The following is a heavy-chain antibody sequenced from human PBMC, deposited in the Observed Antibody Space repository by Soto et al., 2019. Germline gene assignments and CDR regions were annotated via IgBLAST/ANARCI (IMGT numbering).Heavy chain of an antibody. CDR1: GFTFSNFE. Sequence: GGSLGLSCAASGFTFSNFEMNWVRQAPGKGLEWVSYITSTGASIYYADSVKGRFTISRDNAKNSLFLQMNRLRAEDTAVYYCARGNSPVNVFWGQGTLVTVSS. D-gene: IGHD3-16*02. J-gene: IGHJ4*02. CDR2: ITSTGASI. CDR3: ARGNSPVNVF. V-gene: IGHV3-48*03.